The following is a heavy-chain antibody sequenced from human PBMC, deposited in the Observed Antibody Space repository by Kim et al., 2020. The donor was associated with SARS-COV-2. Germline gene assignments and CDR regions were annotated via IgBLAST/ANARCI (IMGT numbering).Heavy chain of an antibody. CDR3: ASATPVIDY. CDR2: IYCSGNT. J-gene: IGHJ4*01. CDR1: GGSVSNYYCC. V-gene: IGHV4-61*01. Sequence: SETLSLTCTVSGGSVSNYYCCWIWLRQAPGLELVWIGYIYCSGNTNYNPSLKIRITIAIATSKNQFTLKLVSVTAAAAAVYYCASATPVIDYGGHGTL.